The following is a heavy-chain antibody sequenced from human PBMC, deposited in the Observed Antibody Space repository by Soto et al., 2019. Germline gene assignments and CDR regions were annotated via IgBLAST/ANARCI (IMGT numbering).Heavy chain of an antibody. Sequence: ASVKVSCKASGYTFTSYGISWVREAPGQGLEWMGWISVYNGNTNYAQKLQGRVTMTTDTSTSTAYMELRSLRSDDTAVYYCARAGYGDRYYYYGMDVWGQGTTVTVSS. CDR3: ARAGYGDRYYYYGMDV. D-gene: IGHD4-17*01. CDR1: GYTFTSYG. J-gene: IGHJ6*02. CDR2: ISVYNGNT. V-gene: IGHV1-18*01.